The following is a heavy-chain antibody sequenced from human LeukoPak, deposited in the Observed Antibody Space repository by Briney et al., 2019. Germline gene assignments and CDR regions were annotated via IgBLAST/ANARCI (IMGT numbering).Heavy chain of an antibody. CDR2: INPSGGST. J-gene: IGHJ4*02. V-gene: IGHV1-46*01. CDR3: ARGSSGWYSPTDY. Sequence: ASVKVSCKASGYTFTGYYMHWVRQAPGQGLEWMGIINPSGGSTSYAQKFQGRVTMARDTSTSTVYMEPSSLRSEDTAVYYCARGSSGWYSPTDYWGQGTLVTVSS. CDR1: GYTFTGYY. D-gene: IGHD6-19*01.